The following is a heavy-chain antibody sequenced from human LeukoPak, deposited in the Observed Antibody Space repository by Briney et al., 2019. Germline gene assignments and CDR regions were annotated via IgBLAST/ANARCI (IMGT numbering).Heavy chain of an antibody. CDR2: IYYSGST. D-gene: IGHD6-6*01. Sequence: SETLSLTCTVSGGSISSSSYYWGWIRQPPGKGLEWIGSIYYSGSTYYNPSLKSRVTISVDTSKNQFSLKLSSVTAADTAVYYRARRRDPRKIAAPEPSLFDYWGQGTLVTVSS. CDR3: ARRRDPRKIAAPEPSLFDY. CDR1: GGSISSSSYY. V-gene: IGHV4-39*01. J-gene: IGHJ4*02.